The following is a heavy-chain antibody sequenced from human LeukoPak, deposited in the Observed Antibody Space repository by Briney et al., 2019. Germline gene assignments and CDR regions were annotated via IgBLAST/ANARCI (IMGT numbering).Heavy chain of an antibody. CDR1: GGSISSYY. J-gene: IGHJ4*02. V-gene: IGHV4-4*07. CDR2: IYTSGST. CDR3: ARDLGAIYYFDY. Sequence: PSETLSLTCTFSGGSISSYYWSWIRQPAGKGLGWIGRIYTSGSTNYNPSLKSRVTMSVDTSKNQFSLKLSSVTAADTAVYYCARDLGAIYYFDYWGQGTLVTVSS. D-gene: IGHD1-26*01.